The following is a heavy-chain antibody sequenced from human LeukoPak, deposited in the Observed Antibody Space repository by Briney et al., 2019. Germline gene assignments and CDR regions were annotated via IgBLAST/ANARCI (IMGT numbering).Heavy chain of an antibody. CDR2: INHSGST. J-gene: IGHJ5*02. CDR3: ARAGRSLLGDKRHVNWFDP. D-gene: IGHD3-16*01. CDR1: GGSFSGYY. Sequence: SETLSLTCAVYGGSFSGYYWSWIRQPPGKGLEWLGVINHSGSTNYNPYHKPLVRIFVDASKNQFSMKLSSVTAADTAVSYCARAGRSLLGDKRHVNWFDPWGQGTLVTVSS. V-gene: IGHV4-34*01.